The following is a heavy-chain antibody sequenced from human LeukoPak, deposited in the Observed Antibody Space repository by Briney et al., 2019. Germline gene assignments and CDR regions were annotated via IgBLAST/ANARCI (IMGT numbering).Heavy chain of an antibody. CDR1: GFTFDDYA. V-gene: IGHV3-9*01. CDR3: VRHGDTDSCLAN. D-gene: IGHD2-2*01. Sequence: GGSLRLSCAASGFTFDDYAMHWVRQAPGKGLEWVSGISWNSGSIGYADSVKGRFTISRDNAKSSLYLQMNDLRAEDTAVYYCVRHGDTDSCLANWGQGTLVTVSS. CDR2: ISWNSGSI. J-gene: IGHJ4*02.